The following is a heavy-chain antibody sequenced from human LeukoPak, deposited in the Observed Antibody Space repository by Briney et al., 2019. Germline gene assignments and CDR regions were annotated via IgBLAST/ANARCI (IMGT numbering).Heavy chain of an antibody. D-gene: IGHD7-27*01. CDR1: GFTVSSSY. V-gene: IGHV3-53*01. Sequence: GGSLRLSCAASGFTVSSSYMGWVRQPPGKGLEYVSVLYSGGTTYFADSVKGRFTISRDNSKNTLYLQMNSLRAEDTAVYYCARGWGSFDYWGQGALVTVSS. CDR2: LYSGGTT. J-gene: IGHJ4*02. CDR3: ARGWGSFDY.